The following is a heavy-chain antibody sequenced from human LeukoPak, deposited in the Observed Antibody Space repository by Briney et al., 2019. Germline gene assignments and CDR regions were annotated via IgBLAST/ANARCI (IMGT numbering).Heavy chain of an antibody. CDR3: ARGAYSSSWYSGNYFDY. Sequence: GGSLRLSCAASGFTVSSNYMSWVRQAPGKGLEWGSVIYSGGSTYYADSVKGRFTISRDNSKNTLYLQMNSLRAEDTAVYYCARGAYSSSWYSGNYFDYWGQGTLVTVSS. V-gene: IGHV3-53*01. CDR1: GFTVSSNY. CDR2: IYSGGST. D-gene: IGHD6-13*01. J-gene: IGHJ4*02.